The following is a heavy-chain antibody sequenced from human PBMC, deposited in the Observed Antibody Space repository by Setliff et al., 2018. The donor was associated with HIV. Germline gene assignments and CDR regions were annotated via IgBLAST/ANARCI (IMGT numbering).Heavy chain of an antibody. J-gene: IGHJ4*02. CDR2: IYHRGNT. D-gene: IGHD3-16*01. V-gene: IGHV4-31*03. Sequence: SETLSLTCTVSGGTSSSGGYYWSWVRQHPGKGLEWIGFIYHRGNTHYNSSLKSRLTISVDTSKNQFSLKLSSVTAADTATYYCARDLASSYFDFWGQGALVTVSS. CDR3: ARDLASSYFDF. CDR1: GGTSSSGGYY.